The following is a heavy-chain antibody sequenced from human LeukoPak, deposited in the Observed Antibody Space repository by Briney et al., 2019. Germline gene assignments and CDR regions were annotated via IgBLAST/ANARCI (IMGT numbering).Heavy chain of an antibody. V-gene: IGHV3-7*01. CDR1: GFTFSSYW. J-gene: IGHJ4*02. Sequence: PGGSLRLSCAASGFTFSSYWMTWVRQAPEKGLEWVANIKQDGSEKCYVDSVKGRFTISRDNAKISLFLQMNNLRAEDTAVYYCAAHVNDAGDFGYWGQGTLVAVSS. CDR3: AAHVNDAGDFGY. D-gene: IGHD2-8*01. CDR2: IKQDGSEK.